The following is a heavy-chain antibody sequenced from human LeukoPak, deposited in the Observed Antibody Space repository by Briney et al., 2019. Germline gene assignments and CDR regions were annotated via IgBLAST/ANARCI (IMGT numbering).Heavy chain of an antibody. J-gene: IGHJ4*02. CDR3: AKDRIQPWLQLDY. Sequence: GRSLRLSCAASGFTFSSYGMHWVRQAPGKGLEWVAVISYDGSNKYYADSVKGRFTISRDNSKNTLYLQMNSLRAEDTAVYYCAKDRIQPWLQLDYWGQGTLVTVSS. CDR2: ISYDGSNK. D-gene: IGHD5-18*01. CDR1: GFTFSSYG. V-gene: IGHV3-30*18.